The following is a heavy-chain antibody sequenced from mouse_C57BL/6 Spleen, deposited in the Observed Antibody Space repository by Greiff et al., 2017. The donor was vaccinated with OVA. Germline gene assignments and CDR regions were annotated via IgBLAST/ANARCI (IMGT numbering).Heavy chain of an antibody. CDR1: GYTFTSYW. D-gene: IGHD1-1*01. V-gene: IGHV1-55*01. Sequence: VQLQQPGAELVKPGASVKMSCKASGYTFTSYWITWVKQRPGQGLEWIGEIYPGSGSTNYNEKFKSKATLTVDTSSSTAYMQLSSLTSEDSAVYYCARSLITTVVADYWGQGTTLTVSS. CDR2: IYPGSGST. J-gene: IGHJ2*01. CDR3: ARSLITTVVADY.